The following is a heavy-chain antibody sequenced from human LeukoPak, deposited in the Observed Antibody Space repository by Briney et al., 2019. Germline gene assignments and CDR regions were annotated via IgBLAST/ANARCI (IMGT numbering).Heavy chain of an antibody. Sequence: KSSETLSLTCAVYGGSFSGYYWSWIRQPPGKGLEWIGEINHSGSTNYNPSLKSRVTISVDTSKNQFSLKLSSVTAADTAVYYCARRTVVTRDFDYWGQGTLVTVSS. CDR2: INHSGST. CDR3: ARRTVVTRDFDY. CDR1: GGSFSGYY. J-gene: IGHJ4*02. V-gene: IGHV4-34*01. D-gene: IGHD4-23*01.